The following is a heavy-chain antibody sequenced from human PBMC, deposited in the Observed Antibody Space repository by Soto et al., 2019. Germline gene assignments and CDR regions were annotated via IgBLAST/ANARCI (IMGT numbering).Heavy chain of an antibody. J-gene: IGHJ4*02. V-gene: IGHV3-30*18. D-gene: IGHD1-26*01. CDR2: ISYDGSNK. CDR3: AKDQVAEAGGLDY. CDR1: GFTFSSYG. Sequence: QVQLVESGGGVVQPGRSLRLSCAASGFTFSSYGMHWVRQAPGKGLEWVAVISYDGSNKYYADSVKGRFTISRDNSKNTLYLQMNSLRAEDTAVYYCAKDQVAEAGGLDYWGQGTLVTVSS.